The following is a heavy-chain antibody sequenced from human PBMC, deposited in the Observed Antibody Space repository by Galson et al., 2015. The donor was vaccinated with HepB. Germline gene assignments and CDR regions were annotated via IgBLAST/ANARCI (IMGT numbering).Heavy chain of an antibody. J-gene: IGHJ6*02. Sequence: SLRLSCATSGFTFTNNYMTWVRQAPGKGLEWVSLIYISGSTYYADSVKGRFTISRDNSKSTLYLQMDNLRAEDTAVYYCARGGFLGSLESWKSGMDVWGQGTTVIVS. V-gene: IGHV3-53*01. CDR3: ARGGFLGSLESWKSGMDV. CDR2: IYISGST. CDR1: GFTFTNNY. D-gene: IGHD3-3*01.